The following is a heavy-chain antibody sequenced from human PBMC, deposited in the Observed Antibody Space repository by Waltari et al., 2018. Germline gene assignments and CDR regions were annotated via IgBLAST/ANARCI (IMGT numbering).Heavy chain of an antibody. CDR3: ARVWDYYDSSGYLDY. J-gene: IGHJ4*02. V-gene: IGHV4-38-2*01. D-gene: IGHD3-22*01. CDR2: IYQSGRT. CDR1: GYSISSGYY. Sequence: QVQLQESGPGLVKPSETLSLTCAVSGYSISSGYYWGWIRQPPGKGLEWIGSIYQSGRTSYTPSLKSRVTISVDTSKNQFSLKLGSVTAADTAVYYCARVWDYYDSSGYLDYWGQGTLVTVSS.